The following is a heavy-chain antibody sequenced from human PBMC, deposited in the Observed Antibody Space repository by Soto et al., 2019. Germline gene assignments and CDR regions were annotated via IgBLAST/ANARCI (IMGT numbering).Heavy chain of an antibody. CDR3: ARAQQWLGLYYFDY. J-gene: IGHJ4*02. D-gene: IGHD6-19*01. CDR2: IFHSGSP. V-gene: IGHV4-38-2*02. CDR1: DSSISSPYY. Sequence: SETLSLTCSVSDSSISSPYYWGWIRQPPGEGLEWIGSIFHSGSPYYNPSLKSRVTMSVDKSKKQFSLNLKSVTAADKAVYYCARAQQWLGLYYFDYWGPGTLVTVSS.